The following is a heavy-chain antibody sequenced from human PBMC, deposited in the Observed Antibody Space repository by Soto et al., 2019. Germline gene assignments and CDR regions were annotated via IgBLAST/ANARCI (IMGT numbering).Heavy chain of an antibody. D-gene: IGHD6-6*01. CDR1: GDSVSSNSAA. V-gene: IGHV6-1*01. Sequence: SQTLSLTCAISGDSVSSNSAAWNWIRQSPSRGLEWLGRTYYRSKWYNDYAVSVKSRITINTDTSKNQFSLQLNSVTPEDTAVYYCARDRSPEYGSSKAFDYWGQGTLVTVSS. CDR3: ARDRSPEYGSSKAFDY. J-gene: IGHJ4*02. CDR2: TYYRSKWYN.